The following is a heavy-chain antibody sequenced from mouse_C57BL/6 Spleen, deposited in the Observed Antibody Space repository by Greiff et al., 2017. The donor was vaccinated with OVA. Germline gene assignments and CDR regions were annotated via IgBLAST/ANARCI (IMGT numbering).Heavy chain of an antibody. D-gene: IGHD2-4*01. CDR1: GYTFTSYW. Sequence: QVQLQQPGSELVKPGASVQLSCKASGYTFTSYWMHWVKQRPGQGLEWIGMIHPNSGSTNYNEKFKSKATLTVDKSSSTAYMQHSSLTSEDAAVYYCSRYYDPWYFDVWGTGTTVTVSS. V-gene: IGHV1-64*01. J-gene: IGHJ1*03. CDR3: SRYYDPWYFDV. CDR2: IHPNSGST.